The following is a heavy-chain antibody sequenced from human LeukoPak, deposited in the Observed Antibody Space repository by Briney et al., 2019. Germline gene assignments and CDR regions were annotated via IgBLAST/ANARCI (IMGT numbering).Heavy chain of an antibody. CDR1: GVSISSSSFY. V-gene: IGHV4-39*01. Sequence: SETLSLTRTVSGVSISSSSFYWGWIRQPPGKGLEWIGSISYSGSTYYKSSLKSRVTISVDTSKNQFSLKLSSVTAADTAVYYCARLRIVVVPATLDYWGQGTLVTVSS. CDR3: ARLRIVVVPATLDY. D-gene: IGHD2-2*01. J-gene: IGHJ4*02. CDR2: ISYSGST.